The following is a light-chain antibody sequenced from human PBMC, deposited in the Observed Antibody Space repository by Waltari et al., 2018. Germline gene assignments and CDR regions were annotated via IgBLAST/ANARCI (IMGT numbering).Light chain of an antibody. CDR1: SSAVGDYNY. CDR3: CSYAGRYTFDVV. CDR2: DVT. J-gene: IGLJ2*01. Sequence: QSALTQPRSVSGSPGQSVTISCTGTSSAVGDYNYVPWYQQHPDKAPKLMIYDVTKRPSGVPDRFSGSKSGNTASLTISGLQAEDEADYYCCSYAGRYTFDVVFGGGTKLTVL. V-gene: IGLV2-11*01.